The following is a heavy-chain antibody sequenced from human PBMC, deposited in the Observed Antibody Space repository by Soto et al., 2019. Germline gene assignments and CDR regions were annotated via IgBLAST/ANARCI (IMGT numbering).Heavy chain of an antibody. CDR2: ISWNSGTT. Sequence: EVQLVESGGALVQPGKSLTLSCAASGFTFDDYGMHWVRQAPGKGLEWVSGISWNSGTTDYADSVKGRFTISRDNARTSLFLQMNSLRPEGTALYYCAKSMLWFGEFDLWGRGTLVTVSS. J-gene: IGHJ4*02. CDR1: GFTFDDYG. D-gene: IGHD3-10*01. CDR3: AKSMLWFGEFDL. V-gene: IGHV3-9*01.